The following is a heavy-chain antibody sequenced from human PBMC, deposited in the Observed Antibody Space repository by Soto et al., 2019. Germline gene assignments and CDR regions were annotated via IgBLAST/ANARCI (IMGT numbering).Heavy chain of an antibody. CDR2: INHSGGT. CDR3: ARGKSGSGELRGYSCMGV. Sequence: PSETLSLTCAVYSGSISGYHCNWIRQPPGKGLEWIGEINHSGGTNYNPSLKSRVAISVDTSKNQFSLELSSVTAADTAVYYCARGKSGSGELRGYSCMGVWGEGTTGTVSS. V-gene: IGHV4-34*01. D-gene: IGHD3-10*01. CDR1: SGSISGYH. J-gene: IGHJ6*03.